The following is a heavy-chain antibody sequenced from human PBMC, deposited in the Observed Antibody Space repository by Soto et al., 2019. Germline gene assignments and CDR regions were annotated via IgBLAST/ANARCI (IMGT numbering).Heavy chain of an antibody. D-gene: IGHD6-13*01. J-gene: IGHJ6*02. CDR2: VNNDGTDT. CDR3: ARGGLQHALDV. V-gene: IGHV3-74*03. CDR1: GFTSSNYW. Sequence: EVQLVESGGGLVQPGGSLRLSCAASGFTSSNYWMYWVRQAPGKGLVWVSRVNNDGTDTTHADSVKGRFTISRDNAENTLYLQMNSLRAEDTAVYYCARGGLQHALDVWDQGSTVTVSS.